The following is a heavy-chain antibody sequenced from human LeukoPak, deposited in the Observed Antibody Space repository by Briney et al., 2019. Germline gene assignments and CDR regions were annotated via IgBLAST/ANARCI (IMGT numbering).Heavy chain of an antibody. CDR1: GFTFSSYS. J-gene: IGHJ4*01. CDR2: ISSSSSYI. CDR3: ASHPGDYWFGYLQL. D-gene: IGHD3-10*01. V-gene: IGHV3-21*01. Sequence: GGSLRLSCAASGFTFSSYSMNWVRQAPGKGLDWVSSISSSSSYIYYADSVKGRFTISRDNAKNSLYLEMNSLRADDTAVYYCASHPGDYWFGYLQLWGQGAQVTVSS.